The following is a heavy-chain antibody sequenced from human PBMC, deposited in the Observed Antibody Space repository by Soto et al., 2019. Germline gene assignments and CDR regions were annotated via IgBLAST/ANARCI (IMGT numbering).Heavy chain of an antibody. CDR2: IYPGDSDT. D-gene: IGHD2-21*02. CDR3: ARGDGDCGGDCYTTNFDY. CDR1: GYSFTSYW. V-gene: IGHV5-51*01. Sequence: GESLKISCKGSGYSFTSYWIGWVRQMPGKGLDWMGIIYPGDSDTRYSPSFQGQVTISADKSISTAYLQWSSLKASDTAMYYCARGDGDCGGDCYTTNFDYWGQGTLVTVS. J-gene: IGHJ4*02.